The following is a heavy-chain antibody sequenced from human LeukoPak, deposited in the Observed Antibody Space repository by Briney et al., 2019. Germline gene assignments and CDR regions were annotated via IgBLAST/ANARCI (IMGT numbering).Heavy chain of an antibody. J-gene: IGHJ4*02. V-gene: IGHV3-23*01. D-gene: IGHD4-17*01. CDR1: EFDFSTHA. Sequence: TGGSLRLSCAASEFDFSTHAMTWVRQAPGKGLEWVSAISISGTKTYYADSVKGRLTISRDNSKNTLYLQMYSLRAEDTAVYYCANEIRPNDYWGQGTLVTVSS. CDR3: ANEIRPNDY. CDR2: ISISGTKT.